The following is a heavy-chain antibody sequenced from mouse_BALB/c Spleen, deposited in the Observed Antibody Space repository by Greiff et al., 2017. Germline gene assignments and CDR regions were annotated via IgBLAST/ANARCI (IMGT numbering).Heavy chain of an antibody. V-gene: IGHV5-12-2*01. CDR1: GFTFSSYT. CDR3: ARHGYGNYPLDY. Sequence: EVQGVESGGGLVQPGGSLKLSCAASGFTFSSYTMSWVRQTPEKRLEWVAYISNGGGSTYYPDTVKGRFTISRDNAKNTLYLQMSSLKSEDTAMYYCARHGYGNYPLDYWGQGTTLTVSS. D-gene: IGHD2-10*02. CDR2: ISNGGGST. J-gene: IGHJ2*01.